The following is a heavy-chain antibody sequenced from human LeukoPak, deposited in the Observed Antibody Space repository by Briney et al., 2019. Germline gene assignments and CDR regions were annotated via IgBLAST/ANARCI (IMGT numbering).Heavy chain of an antibody. CDR2: IYYSGST. V-gene: IGHV4-59*08. D-gene: IGHD3-10*01. Sequence: SETLSLTCTVSGGSISSYYWSWIRQPPGKGLEWIGYIYYSGSTNYNPSLKSRVTISVDTSKNQFSLKLSSVTAADTAVYYCARSPGYYYGSGSYYSLNYMDVWGKGTTVTVSS. CDR3: ARSPGYYYGSGSYYSLNYMDV. J-gene: IGHJ6*03. CDR1: GGSISSYY.